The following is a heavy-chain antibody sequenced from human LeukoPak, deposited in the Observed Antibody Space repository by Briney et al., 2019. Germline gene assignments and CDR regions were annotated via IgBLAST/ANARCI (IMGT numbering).Heavy chain of an antibody. CDR1: GGSFSGYY. D-gene: IGHD3-22*01. CDR2: INHSGST. J-gene: IGHJ4*02. Sequence: PSETLSLTCAVYGGSFSGYYWSWIRQPPGKGLEWIGEINHSGSTNYNPSLTSRATISVDTSKNQFSLKLSSVTAADTAVYYCARGYYYESSGYFDYWGQGTLVTVSS. V-gene: IGHV4-34*01. CDR3: ARGYYYESSGYFDY.